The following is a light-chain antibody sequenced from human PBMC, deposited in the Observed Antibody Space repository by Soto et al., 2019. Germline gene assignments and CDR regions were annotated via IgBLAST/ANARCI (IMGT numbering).Light chain of an antibody. CDR3: QQYNTFWT. V-gene: IGKV1-5*01. CDR2: DVS. CDR1: QTISTW. J-gene: IGKJ1*01. Sequence: DIPMTQSPSTLSASVGHRVTITCRASQTISTWLAWYQQKPGKAPKLLIYDVSTLGSGVPSRFSGSGSGTDFTLTISSLQPDDSATYYCQQYNTFWTFGQGTKVEIK.